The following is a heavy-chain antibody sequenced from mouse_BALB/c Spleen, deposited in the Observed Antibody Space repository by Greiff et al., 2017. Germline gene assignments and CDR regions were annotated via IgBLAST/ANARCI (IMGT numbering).Heavy chain of an antibody. CDR2: IDPANGNT. CDR1: GFNIKDTY. D-gene: IGHD2-3*01. V-gene: IGHV14-3*02. J-gene: IGHJ3*01. Sequence: EVKLMESGAELVKPGASVKLSCTASGFNIKDTYMHWVKQRPEQGLEWIGRIDPANGNTKYDPKFQGKATITADTSSNTAYLQLSSLTSEDTAVYYCARGVYDGYSAWFAYWGQGTLVTVSA. CDR3: ARGVYDGYSAWFAY.